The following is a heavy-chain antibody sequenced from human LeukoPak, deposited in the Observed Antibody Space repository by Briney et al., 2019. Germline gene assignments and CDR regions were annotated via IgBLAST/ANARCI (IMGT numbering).Heavy chain of an antibody. D-gene: IGHD6-13*01. CDR1: GYTVTSYG. J-gene: IGHJ4*02. CDR3: ARSPGDSSSWYWDPNFDY. Sequence: ASVKVSRKASGYTVTSYGISWGRQAPGQGVEWRGWISAYNGNTNYAQKLQGRVTMTTDTSTSTAYMALRSLRSDDTAVYYCARSPGDSSSWYWDPNFDYWGQGTLVTVSS. CDR2: ISAYNGNT. V-gene: IGHV1-18*01.